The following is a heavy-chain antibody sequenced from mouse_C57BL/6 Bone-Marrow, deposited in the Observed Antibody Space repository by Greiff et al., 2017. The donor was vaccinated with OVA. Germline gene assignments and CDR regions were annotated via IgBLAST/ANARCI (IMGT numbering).Heavy chain of an antibody. CDR1: GYTFTDYN. J-gene: IGHJ3*01. D-gene: IGHD1-1*01. CDR2: INPNNGGT. V-gene: IGHV1-18*01. Sequence: EVQLQESGPELVKPGASVKISCKASGYTFTDYNMDWVKQSHGKSLEWIGDINPNNGGTIYNQKFKGKATLTVDKSSSTAYMELRSLTSEDTAVYYGASGYYGSNPWFAYWGQGTLVTVSA. CDR3: ASGYYGSNPWFAY.